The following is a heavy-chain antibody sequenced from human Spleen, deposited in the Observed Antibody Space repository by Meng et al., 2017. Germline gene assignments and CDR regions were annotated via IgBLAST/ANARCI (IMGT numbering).Heavy chain of an antibody. CDR1: GDSVSSNCCY. D-gene: IGHD5-12*01. CDR3: ARGRWLRSPPLHFYYAMDV. V-gene: IGHV4-61*01. CDR2: VYYSGST. J-gene: IGHJ6*02. Sequence: SETLSLTCTVSGDSVSSNCCYWSWIRQPPGKELEWIGYVYYSGSTNYNPSLKSRVTISEDTSKNQFSLKVSSVTAADRAVYYCARGRWLRSPPLHFYYAMDVWGQGTAVTVSS.